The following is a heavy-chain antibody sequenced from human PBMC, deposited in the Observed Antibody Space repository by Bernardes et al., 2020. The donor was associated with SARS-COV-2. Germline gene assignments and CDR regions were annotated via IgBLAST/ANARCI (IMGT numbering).Heavy chain of an antibody. Sequence: GGSLRLSCAASGFTFSSYWMHWVRQAPGKGLVWVSRINSDGSSTSYADSVKGRFTISRDNAKNTLYLQMNSLRAEDTAVYYCARYIAVAGTWYYGMDVWGQGTTVTVSS. V-gene: IGHV3-74*01. J-gene: IGHJ6*02. D-gene: IGHD6-19*01. CDR1: GFTFSSYW. CDR3: ARYIAVAGTWYYGMDV. CDR2: INSDGSST.